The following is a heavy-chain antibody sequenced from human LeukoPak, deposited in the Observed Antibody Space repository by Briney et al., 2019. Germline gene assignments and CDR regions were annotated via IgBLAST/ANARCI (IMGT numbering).Heavy chain of an antibody. CDR3: ASDDEPVAYFFDY. CDR1: GGSFSGYY. J-gene: IGHJ4*02. V-gene: IGHV4-34*01. D-gene: IGHD1-14*01. Sequence: SETLSLTCAVYGGSFSGYYWSWIRQPPGKGLEWIGEINHSGSTNYNQSLKSRVTISVDTSKNPFSLKLNSVTPDDTAVYYCASDDEPVAYFFDYWGQGTLVTVSS. CDR2: INHSGST.